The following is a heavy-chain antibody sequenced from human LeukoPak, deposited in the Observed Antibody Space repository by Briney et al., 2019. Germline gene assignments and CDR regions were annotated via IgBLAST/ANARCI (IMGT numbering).Heavy chain of an antibody. V-gene: IGHV1-2*02. Sequence: ASVKVSCKASGYTFTGYYMHRVRQAPGQGLEWMGWINPNSGDTNYAQKFQGRVTMTRDTSISTAYMELSRLRSDDTAVYYCARGDSYDSSGYSSYWGQGTLVTVSS. CDR3: ARGDSYDSSGYSSY. J-gene: IGHJ4*02. D-gene: IGHD3-22*01. CDR1: GYTFTGYY. CDR2: INPNSGDT.